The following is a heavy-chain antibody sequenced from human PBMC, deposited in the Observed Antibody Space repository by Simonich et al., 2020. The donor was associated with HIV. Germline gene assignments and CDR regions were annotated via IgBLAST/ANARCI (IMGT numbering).Heavy chain of an antibody. CDR3: AAVKYYYDSSGFSYDGVDV. CDR1: GYTLTELS. CDR2: CNPEEGET. Sequence: QVQLVQSGAEVQKPGASVKVSCKVSGYTLTELSMHWVRQAPGKGVEWMGGCNPEEGETIYAQKFQGRVTMTEDSSTDTAHMELSSLTSEDTAVYFCAAVKYYYDSSGFSYDGVDVWGQGTMVTVSS. V-gene: IGHV1-24*01. J-gene: IGHJ3*01. D-gene: IGHD3-22*01.